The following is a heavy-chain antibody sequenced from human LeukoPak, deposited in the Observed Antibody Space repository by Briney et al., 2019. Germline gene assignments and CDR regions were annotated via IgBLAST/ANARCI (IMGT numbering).Heavy chain of an antibody. CDR2: ISGSSSTI. V-gene: IGHV3-48*04. Sequence: GGSLRFSCAASGFTFSSYSMNWVRQAPGKGLEWGSYISGSSSTIYYADSVKGRFTISKDNAKNSLYLQMNSLRAEDTALYHCARNNGMDVWGQGTTVIVSS. CDR3: ARNNGMDV. CDR1: GFTFSSYS. J-gene: IGHJ6*02.